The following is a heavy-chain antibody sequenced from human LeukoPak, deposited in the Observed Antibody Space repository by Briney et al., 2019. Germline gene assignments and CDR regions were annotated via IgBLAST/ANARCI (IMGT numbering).Heavy chain of an antibody. J-gene: IGHJ6*02. CDR1: GYTFTGYH. D-gene: IGHD3-10*01. CDR3: ARVRLWFGDPRDGMDV. CDR2: INPNSGGT. Sequence: GASVKVSCKASGYTFTGYHMHWVRQAPGQGLEWMGWINPNSGGTNYAQKFQGRVTMTRDTSISTAYMELSRLRSDDTAVYYCARVRLWFGDPRDGMDVWGQGTTVTVSS. V-gene: IGHV1-2*02.